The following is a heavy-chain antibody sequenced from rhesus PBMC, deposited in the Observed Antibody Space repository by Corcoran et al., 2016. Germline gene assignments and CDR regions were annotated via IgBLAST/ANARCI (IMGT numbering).Heavy chain of an antibody. CDR2: VDPEDGEA. V-gene: IGHV1-111*02. CDR1: GYTFTDYY. CDR3: ATLDS. Sequence: EVQLVQSGAEVKKPGASVTVSCKVSGYTFTDYYLHWVRQAPGTGLEWMGRVDPEDGEARHAQKFQDRVTITADTSTDTAYMELSSLRSEDTAVYYCATLDSWGQGVVVTVSS. J-gene: IGHJ6*01.